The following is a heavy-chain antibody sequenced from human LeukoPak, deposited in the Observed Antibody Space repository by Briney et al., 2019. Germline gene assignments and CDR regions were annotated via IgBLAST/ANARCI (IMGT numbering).Heavy chain of an antibody. Sequence: GRSLRLSCAASGFTFSSYTIHWVRQAPGKGLEWVAVISYDGSNKYYADSVKGRFTISRDSSKNTLYLQMNSLRAEDTAVYYCLGSGWYGVDYWGQGTLVTVSS. CDR2: ISYDGSNK. D-gene: IGHD6-19*01. CDR3: LGSGWYGVDY. J-gene: IGHJ4*02. V-gene: IGHV3-30-3*01. CDR1: GFTFSSYT.